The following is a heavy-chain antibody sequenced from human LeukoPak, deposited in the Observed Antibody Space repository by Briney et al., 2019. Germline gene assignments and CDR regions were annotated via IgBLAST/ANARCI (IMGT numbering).Heavy chain of an antibody. J-gene: IGHJ4*02. D-gene: IGHD3-10*01. V-gene: IGHV3-48*02. Sequence: WGSLMRDDAAAGFIFHSYSQKCGCQAPGQGMEWLSYISSGSGTIYYADSVKGRFTISRDNAKHSVYLQMNSLRDEDTVVYYCARGGNIDFWGQGTLVTVSS. CDR2: ISSGSGTI. CDR3: ARGGNIDF. CDR1: GFIFHSYS.